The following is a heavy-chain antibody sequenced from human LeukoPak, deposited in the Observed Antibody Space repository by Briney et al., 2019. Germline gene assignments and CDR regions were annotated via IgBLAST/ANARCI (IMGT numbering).Heavy chain of an antibody. J-gene: IGHJ4*02. CDR1: GYTFTSYG. V-gene: IGHV1-18*01. CDR2: ISAYNGNT. CDR3: ARGLQIGFLEY. Sequence: GASVKVSCKASGYTFTSYGISWVRQAPGQGPEWMGWISAYNGNTNYAQEFQGRVTLTTDTSTSTAYMEVRSLTSADTAVYYCARGLQIGFLEYWGQGTLVTVSS. D-gene: IGHD4-11*01.